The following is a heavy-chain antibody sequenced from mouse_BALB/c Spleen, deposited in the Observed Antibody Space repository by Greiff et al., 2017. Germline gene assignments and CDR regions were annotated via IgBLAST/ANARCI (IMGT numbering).Heavy chain of an antibody. CDR3: AKGGNYLYYAMDY. V-gene: IGHV1-82*01. D-gene: IGHD2-1*01. Sequence: QVQLQQSGPELVKPGASVKISCKASGYAFSSSWMNWVKQRPGQGLEWIGRIYPGDGDTNYNEKFKGKATLTADKSSSTAYMQLSSLTSVDSAVYFCAKGGNYLYYAMDYWGQGTSVTVSS. CDR1: GYAFSSSW. J-gene: IGHJ4*01. CDR2: IYPGDGDT.